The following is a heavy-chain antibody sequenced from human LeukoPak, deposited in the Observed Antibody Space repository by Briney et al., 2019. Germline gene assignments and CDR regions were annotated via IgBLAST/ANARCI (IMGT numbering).Heavy chain of an antibody. CDR1: GFTFSTYA. CDR2: INVGGGSP. CDR3: AKGHSSSWLCFDS. D-gene: IGHD6-13*01. V-gene: IGHV3-23*01. Sequence: GGSLRLSRAASGFTFSTYAMSWVRQAPGKGLEWVSTINVGGGSPYYTDSVKGRFTISRGNSKNTLYLQMNTLRAEDTAVYYCAKGHSSSWLCFDSWGQGTLVTVSS. J-gene: IGHJ4*02.